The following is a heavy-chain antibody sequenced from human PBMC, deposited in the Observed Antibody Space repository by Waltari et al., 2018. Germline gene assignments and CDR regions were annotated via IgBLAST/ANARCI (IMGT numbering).Heavy chain of an antibody. CDR2: ISGSGGTT. D-gene: IGHD1-26*01. Sequence: EVRLVESGGGLVQPGGSLTLSCAASGFHFSNFGISWVRQAPGKGLEGVSTISGSGGTTFYADSVKGRFTMSKDNSKNTLFLQMNSLRFDDTAEYYCAKSTGSYYEVFDYWGRGTLVTVSS. J-gene: IGHJ4*02. CDR1: GFHFSNFG. V-gene: IGHV3-23*04. CDR3: AKSTGSYYEVFDY.